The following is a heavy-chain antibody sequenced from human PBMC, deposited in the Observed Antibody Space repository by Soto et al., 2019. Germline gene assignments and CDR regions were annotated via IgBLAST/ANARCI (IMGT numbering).Heavy chain of an antibody. Sequence: QVQLVESGGGVVQPGRSLRLSCAASGFTFSSYGLHWVRQAPDKGLEWVAVMSHDGRNKDYADSVKGRFTISRDNSKNTLYLQMNSLRPEDTAVYYCAKDMTPRGSGIFDYWGQGTLVTVSS. CDR1: GFTFSSYG. V-gene: IGHV3-30*04. CDR3: AKDMTPRGSGIFDY. D-gene: IGHD6-19*01. J-gene: IGHJ4*02. CDR2: MSHDGRNK.